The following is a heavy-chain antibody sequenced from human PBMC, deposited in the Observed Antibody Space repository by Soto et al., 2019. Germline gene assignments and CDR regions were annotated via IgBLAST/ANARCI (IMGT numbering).Heavy chain of an antibody. V-gene: IGHV4-30-4*01. Sequence: SETLSLTYTVSGGSISSGDYYWSWIRQPPGKGLEWIGYISYSGSTYYNPSLKSRVTISVDTSKNQFSLKLSSVTAADTAVYYFVIVYYESSEVYWCQGPLVTVST. CDR3: VIVYYESSEVY. CDR2: ISYSGST. J-gene: IGHJ4*02. D-gene: IGHD3-22*01. CDR1: GGSISSGDYY.